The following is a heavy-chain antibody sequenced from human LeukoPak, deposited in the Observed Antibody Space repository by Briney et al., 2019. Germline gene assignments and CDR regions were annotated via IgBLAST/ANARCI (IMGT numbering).Heavy chain of an antibody. D-gene: IGHD6-13*01. CDR2: ISWNSGSI. V-gene: IGHV3-9*01. CDR3: AKVGSTGYYFDF. Sequence: GGSLRLSCAAPGFTFDDYAMHWVRQAPGKGLEWVSGISWNSGSIGYADSVKGRFTISRDNAKNSLYLQMNGLTAEDTALYYCAKVGSTGYYFDFWGQGTLVTVSS. CDR1: GFTFDDYA. J-gene: IGHJ4*02.